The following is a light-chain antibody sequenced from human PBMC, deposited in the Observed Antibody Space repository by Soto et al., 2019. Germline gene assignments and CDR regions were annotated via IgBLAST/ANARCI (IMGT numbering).Light chain of an antibody. Sequence: QSARTQPASVSGSPGQSITISCTGTSSDVGGYDYVSWYQQHPGKAPNFVIYEVTNRPSGVSHRFSGSKSGNTASLTISGLQAEDEADYYCSSYTTTSAYVFGTGTKVTV. CDR2: EVT. CDR1: SSDVGGYDY. J-gene: IGLJ1*01. V-gene: IGLV2-14*01. CDR3: SSYTTTSAYV.